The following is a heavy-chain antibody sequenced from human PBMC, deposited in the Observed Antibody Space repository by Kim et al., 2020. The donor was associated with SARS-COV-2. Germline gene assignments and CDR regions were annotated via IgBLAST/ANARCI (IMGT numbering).Heavy chain of an antibody. CDR1: GGSISSGGYY. V-gene: IGHV4-31*03. D-gene: IGHD3-9*01. CDR2: IYYSGST. CDR3: ARGPRYYDILTGLGYFDY. J-gene: IGHJ4*02. Sequence: SETLSLTCTVSGGSISSGGYYWSWIRQHPGKGLEWIGYIYYSGSTYYNPSLKSRVTISVDTSKNQFSLKLSSVTAADTAVYYCARGPRYYDILTGLGYFDYWGQGTLVTVSS.